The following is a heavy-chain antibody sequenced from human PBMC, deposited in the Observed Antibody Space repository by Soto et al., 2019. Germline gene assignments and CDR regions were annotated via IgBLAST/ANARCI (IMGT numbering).Heavy chain of an antibody. CDR3: AQDTYYHDTSGYYTFDY. V-gene: IGHV3-74*01. Sequence: PGGSLRLSCAASGFTFSSDWMHWFRQSPGKGLVWVSRINSAGSSTSYAVSVKGRFTISRDNAKNTLYLQMNSLRAEDTAVYFCAQDTYYHDTSGYYTFDYWGQGALVTVSS. CDR2: INSAGSST. D-gene: IGHD3-22*01. J-gene: IGHJ4*02. CDR1: GFTFSSDW.